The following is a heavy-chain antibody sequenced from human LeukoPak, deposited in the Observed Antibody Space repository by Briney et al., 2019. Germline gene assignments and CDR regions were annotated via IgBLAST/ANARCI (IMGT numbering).Heavy chain of an antibody. CDR1: GYDFTSYW. D-gene: IGHD3-3*01. CDR2: IYPGDSDT. CDR3: AARPPCWSSWGAFDI. V-gene: IGHV5-51*01. J-gene: IGHJ3*02. Sequence: GEPLKISCKGSGYDFTSYWIGWVRQMPGKGLEWMGIIYPGDSDTRYSPSFQGQVTISADKSISTAYLQWSSLKASDTAMYYCAARPPCWSSWGAFDIWGQGTMVTVSS.